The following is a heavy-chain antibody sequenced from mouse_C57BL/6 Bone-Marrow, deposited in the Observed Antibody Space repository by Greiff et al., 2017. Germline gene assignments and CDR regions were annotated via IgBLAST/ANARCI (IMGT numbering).Heavy chain of an antibody. CDR3: AKGYYGYYAMDY. Sequence: VQLVESGPGLVQPSQSLSITCTVSGFSLTSYGVHWVRQSPGKGLEWLGVIWRGGSTDYNAAFMSRLSITKDNSKSQVFFKMNSLQADDTAIYYCAKGYYGYYAMDYWGQGTSVTVSS. CDR2: IWRGGST. J-gene: IGHJ4*01. V-gene: IGHV2-5*01. D-gene: IGHD1-1*01. CDR1: GFSLTSYG.